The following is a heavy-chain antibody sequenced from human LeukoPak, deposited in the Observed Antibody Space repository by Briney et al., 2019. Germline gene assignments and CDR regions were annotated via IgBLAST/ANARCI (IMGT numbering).Heavy chain of an antibody. CDR3: ARGGYYDSSGYYRN. CDR2: INPNSSGT. Sequence: ASVKVSCKASGYTFTGYYMHWVRQAPGQGLEWMGWINPNSSGTNYAQKFQGRVTMTRDTSISTAYMELSRLRSDDTAVYYCARGGYYDSSGYYRNWGQGTLVTVSS. D-gene: IGHD3-22*01. CDR1: GYTFTGYY. V-gene: IGHV1-2*02. J-gene: IGHJ4*02.